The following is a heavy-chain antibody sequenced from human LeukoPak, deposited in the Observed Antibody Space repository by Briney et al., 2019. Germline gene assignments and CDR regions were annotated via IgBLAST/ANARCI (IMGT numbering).Heavy chain of an antibody. CDR3: ARGSYGDYEDYFDY. CDR2: INAGNGNT. V-gene: IGHV1-3*01. Sequence: ASVKVSCKASGYTFTSYAMHWVRQAPGQRLEWMGWINAGNGNTKYSQKFQGRVTITRDTSTSTAYMELRSLRSDDTAVYYCARGSYGDYEDYFDYWGQGTLVTVSS. CDR1: GYTFTSYA. D-gene: IGHD4-17*01. J-gene: IGHJ4*02.